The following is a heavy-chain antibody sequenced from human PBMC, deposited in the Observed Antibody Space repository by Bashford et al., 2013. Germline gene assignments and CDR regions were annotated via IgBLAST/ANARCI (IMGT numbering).Heavy chain of an antibody. CDR1: GGTFSTYA. Sequence: SVKVSCKASGGTFSTYAMSWVRQAPGQGLEWMGGIIPIFGTANYAQKFQGRVTITADESTSTAYMELSSLRSEDTAVYYCARVKLSGSSSPYWGQGTLVTVSS. J-gene: IGHJ4*02. V-gene: IGHV1-69*13. CDR3: ARVKLSGSSSPY. CDR2: IIPIFGTA. D-gene: IGHD6-6*01.